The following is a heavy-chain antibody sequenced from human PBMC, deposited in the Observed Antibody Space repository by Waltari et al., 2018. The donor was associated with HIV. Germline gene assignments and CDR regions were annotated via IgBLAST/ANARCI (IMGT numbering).Heavy chain of an antibody. CDR1: GYSFTTYW. Sequence: EVQLVQSGAQVKKPGESLKFSCKASGYSFTTYWIGWVRQLPGKGLEWMGIIYPGDSATRYRPSSQGQVTNSAYKSHSTAYLQWSSLQASGTAMYYCTKGMYANEDYFGYWGQGTLVTVSS. CDR2: IYPGDSAT. V-gene: IGHV5-51*03. D-gene: IGHD2-8*01. J-gene: IGHJ4*02. CDR3: TKGMYANEDYFGY.